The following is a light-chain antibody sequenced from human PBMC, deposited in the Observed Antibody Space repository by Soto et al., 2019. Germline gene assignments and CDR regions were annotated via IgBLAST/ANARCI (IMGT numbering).Light chain of an antibody. V-gene: IGKV3-20*01. Sequence: EIVLTQSPGTLSLSPGERATLSCRASQSVSRSYLAWYQQKPGQAPRLLIYGASSRATGIPDRISGSGSGTDFTLTISRLEPEDSAVYYCQQYGSSPFTFGQGTKLEIK. CDR2: GAS. CDR3: QQYGSSPFT. J-gene: IGKJ2*01. CDR1: QSVSRSY.